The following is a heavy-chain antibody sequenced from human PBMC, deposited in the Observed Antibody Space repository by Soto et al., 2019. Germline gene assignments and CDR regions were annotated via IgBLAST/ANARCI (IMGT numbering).Heavy chain of an antibody. CDR2: ISNDGGNK. J-gene: IGHJ4*02. CDR1: GFTFSNYP. V-gene: IGHV3-30-3*01. CDR3: ARGTGTLWFGELLGY. D-gene: IGHD3-10*01. Sequence: QVQLVGSGGGVVQPGRSLRLSCAASGFTFSNYPMHWVRQAPGKGLEWVAVISNDGGNKYYADSVKGRFTISRDNSKNTLFLQMNSPRAEDTAVYYCARGTGTLWFGELLGYWGQGTLVTVSS.